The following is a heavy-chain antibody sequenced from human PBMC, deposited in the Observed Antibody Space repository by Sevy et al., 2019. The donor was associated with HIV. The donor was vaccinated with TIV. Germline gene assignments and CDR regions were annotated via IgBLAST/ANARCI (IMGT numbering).Heavy chain of an antibody. CDR2: ISGSGGST. Sequence: GGSLRLSCAASGFTFSSYAMSWVRQAPGKGLEWVSAISGSGGSTYYADSVKGRFTISRDNSKNTLYLQMNSLRAEDTAVYDCAKGYCSGGSCYHFDYWGQGTLVTVSS. V-gene: IGHV3-23*01. CDR1: GFTFSSYA. J-gene: IGHJ4*02. CDR3: AKGYCSGGSCYHFDY. D-gene: IGHD2-15*01.